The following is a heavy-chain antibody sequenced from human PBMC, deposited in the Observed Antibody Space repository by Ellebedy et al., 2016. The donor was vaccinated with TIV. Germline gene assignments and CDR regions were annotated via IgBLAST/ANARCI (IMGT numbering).Heavy chain of an antibody. CDR1: GGSFSGYY. V-gene: IGHV4-34*01. D-gene: IGHD3-22*01. CDR2: INHSGST. J-gene: IGHJ4*02. CDR3: ARRYDSSGGGFDY. Sequence: MPGGSLRLSCAVYGGSFSGYYWSWIRQPPGKGLEWIGEINHSGSTNYNPSLKSRVTISVDTSKNQFSLKLSSVTAADTAVYYCARRYDSSGGGFDYWGQGTLVTVSS.